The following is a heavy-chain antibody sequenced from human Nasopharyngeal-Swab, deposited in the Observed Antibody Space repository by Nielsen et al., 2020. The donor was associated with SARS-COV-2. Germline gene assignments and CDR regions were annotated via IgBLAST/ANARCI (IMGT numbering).Heavy chain of an antibody. V-gene: IGHV3-21*01. J-gene: IGHJ6*02. CDR1: GFTFNNYN. D-gene: IGHD3-3*01. Sequence: GESLKISCAASGFTFNNYNFNWVRQAPGKGLEWVSSISRSSSYIYYADSVKGRFTISRDAAKNSLYLQMNSLRAEDTAVYYCARDGLDYDFWSAYFMDVWGQGTTVTVSS. CDR3: ARDGLDYDFWSAYFMDV. CDR2: ISRSSSYI.